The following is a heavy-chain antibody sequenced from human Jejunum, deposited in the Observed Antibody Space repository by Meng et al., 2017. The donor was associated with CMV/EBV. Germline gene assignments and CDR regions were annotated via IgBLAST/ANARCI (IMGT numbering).Heavy chain of an antibody. J-gene: IGHJ5*02. CDR3: AASSSSWYQNWFDP. CDR2: ISAYNGNT. D-gene: IGHD6-13*01. V-gene: IGHV1-18*01. CDR1: GYTFTSYG. Sequence: VKLVQSGAWVKKPGAQVKVSCKASGYTFTSYGISWVRQAPGQGLEWMGWISAYNGNTNYAQKLQGRVTMTTDTSTSTAYMELRSLRSDDTAVYYCAASSSSWYQNWFDPWGQGTLVTVSS.